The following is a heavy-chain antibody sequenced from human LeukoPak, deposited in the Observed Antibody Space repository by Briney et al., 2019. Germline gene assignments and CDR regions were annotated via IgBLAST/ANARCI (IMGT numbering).Heavy chain of an antibody. Sequence: GGSLRLSCAASGFTFSSYSMNWVRQAPGKGLEWVSSISSSSSYIYYADSVKGRFTISRDNAKNSLYLQMNSLRAEDTAVYYCARVIAGSGSYFGDYWGQGTLVTVSS. CDR2: ISSSSSYI. D-gene: IGHD1-26*01. CDR1: GFTFSSYS. V-gene: IGHV3-21*01. CDR3: ARVIAGSGSYFGDY. J-gene: IGHJ4*02.